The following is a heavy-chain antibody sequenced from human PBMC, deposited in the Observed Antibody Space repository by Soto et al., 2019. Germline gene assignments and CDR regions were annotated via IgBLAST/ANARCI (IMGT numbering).Heavy chain of an antibody. Sequence: SGPTLVNPTQTLTLACTFSGFSLSTSGRCVSWIRQPPGKALEWLARIDWDDDKYYSTSLKTRLTISKDTSKNQVVLTMTNMDPVDTATYYCARTTTADSGYVFPFDYWGQGTLVTVSS. CDR1: GFSLSTSGRC. J-gene: IGHJ4*02. CDR3: ARTTTADSGYVFPFDY. D-gene: IGHD5-12*01. V-gene: IGHV2-70*11. CDR2: IDWDDDK.